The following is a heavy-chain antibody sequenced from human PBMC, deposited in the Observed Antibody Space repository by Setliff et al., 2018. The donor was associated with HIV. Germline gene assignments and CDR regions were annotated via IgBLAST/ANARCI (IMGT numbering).Heavy chain of an antibody. CDR1: GFTFTGTW. Sequence: AGGSLRLSCAVSGFTFTGTWMAWVRQAPGKGPQWVAGIKQDGTEKHYMDSVKGRFTISRDNADRSIYLQMNSLRVEDTAVYYCARVREGYESSGFYVYYYYYMYLWGKGTTVTVSS. CDR3: ARVREGYESSGFYVYYYYYMYL. V-gene: IGHV3-7*01. CDR2: IKQDGTEK. D-gene: IGHD6-19*01. J-gene: IGHJ6*03.